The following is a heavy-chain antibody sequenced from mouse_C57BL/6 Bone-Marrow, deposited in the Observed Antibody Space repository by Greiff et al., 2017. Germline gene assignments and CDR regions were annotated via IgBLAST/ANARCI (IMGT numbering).Heavy chain of an antibody. Sequence: EVKLQESGGDLVKPGGSLKLSCAASGFTFSSYGMSWVRQTPDKRLEWVATISSGGSYTYYPDSVKGRFTISRDNAKNTLYLQMSSLKSEDTAMYYCASAYYSNYETMDYWGQGTSVTVSS. CDR1: GFTFSSYG. CDR3: ASAYYSNYETMDY. CDR2: ISSGGSYT. J-gene: IGHJ4*01. D-gene: IGHD2-5*01. V-gene: IGHV5-6*01.